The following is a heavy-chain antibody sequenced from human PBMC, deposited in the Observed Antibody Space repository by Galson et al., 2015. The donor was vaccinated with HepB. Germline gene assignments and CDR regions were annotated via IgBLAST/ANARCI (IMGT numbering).Heavy chain of an antibody. J-gene: IGHJ5*02. CDR3: ARAARSWGGWFDP. CDR1: GFTFSNYG. CDR2: ISSSDSSI. D-gene: IGHD3-16*01. V-gene: IGHV3-48*02. Sequence: SLRLSCAASGFTFSNYGLNWVRQAPGKGLEWVSYISSSDSSIYYADSVKGRFTISRGNAKNSLYLQMNSLKDEDTAVYYCARAARSWGGWFDPWGQGTLVTVSS.